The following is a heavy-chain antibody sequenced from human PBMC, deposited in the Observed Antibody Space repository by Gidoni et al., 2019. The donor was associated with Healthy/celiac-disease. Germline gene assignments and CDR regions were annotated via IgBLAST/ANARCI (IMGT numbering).Heavy chain of an antibody. CDR3: AKCGRIAVAGPEYYFDY. V-gene: IGHV3-23*01. J-gene: IGHJ4*02. CDR1: GFTFSSYA. D-gene: IGHD6-19*01. CDR2: ISGSGGST. Sequence: EVQLLESGGGLVQPGGSLRLSCAASGFTFSSYAMSWVRQAPGKGLEWVSAISGSGGSTYYADSVKGRFTISRDNSKNTLYLQMNSLRAEDTAVYYCAKCGRIAVAGPEYYFDYWGQGTLVTVSS.